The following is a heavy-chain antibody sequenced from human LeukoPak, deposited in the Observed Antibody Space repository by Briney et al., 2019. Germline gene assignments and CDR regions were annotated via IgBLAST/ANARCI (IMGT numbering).Heavy chain of an antibody. Sequence: SETLSLTCAAYGGSFSGYYWSWIRQPPGKGLEWIGEINHSGSTNYNPSLKSRVTISVDTSKNQFSLKLSSVTAADTAVYYCARRGRITMVRGVNPHLDYWGQGTLVTVSS. J-gene: IGHJ4*02. CDR1: GGSFSGYY. D-gene: IGHD3-10*01. CDR3: ARRGRITMVRGVNPHLDY. CDR2: INHSGST. V-gene: IGHV4-34*01.